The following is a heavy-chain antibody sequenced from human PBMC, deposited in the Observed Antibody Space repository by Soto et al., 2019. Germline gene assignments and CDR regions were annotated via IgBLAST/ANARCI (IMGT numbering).Heavy chain of an antibody. CDR3: ARGRQGWSGYYDY. Sequence: QVQLQQSAAGLLKPSETLSITCAVSGGSFSGYYGSWIRQPQGNGMAWIGESNHRGTTNYNPSLKSRVTISVDTSKNQLSLKLSSVTAADTAVYYCARGRQGWSGYYDYWGQGTLVTVSS. CDR1: GGSFSGYY. CDR2: SNHRGTT. J-gene: IGHJ4*02. D-gene: IGHD3-3*01. V-gene: IGHV4-34*01.